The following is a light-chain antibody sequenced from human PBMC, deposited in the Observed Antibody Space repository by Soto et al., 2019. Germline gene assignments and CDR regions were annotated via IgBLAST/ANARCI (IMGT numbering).Light chain of an antibody. J-gene: IGKJ1*01. Sequence: EIVLTQSPGTLSVSPGDGATLSCRASQTVGKNYLAWYQQRPGQAPRLLIHGASSRATGIPDRFSGSGSGTEFTLTIGRLEPEDFAVYYCQQYDGSPRTFGQGTKVEIK. CDR1: QTVGKNY. CDR2: GAS. V-gene: IGKV3-20*01. CDR3: QQYDGSPRT.